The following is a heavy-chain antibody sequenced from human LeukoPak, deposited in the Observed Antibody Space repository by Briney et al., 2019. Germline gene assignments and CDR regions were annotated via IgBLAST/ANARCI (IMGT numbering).Heavy chain of an antibody. J-gene: IGHJ4*02. V-gene: IGHV4-34*01. Sequence: PSETLSLTCAVYGESFRDYYWSWIRQPPGKGLEWIGDINHSGSTNYNPSLKSPVTISVDTSKNQFSLKLSSVTAADTAVYYCAGGDDSSGYYNYWGQGTLVTVSS. CDR3: AGGDDSSGYYNY. D-gene: IGHD3-22*01. CDR1: GESFRDYY. CDR2: INHSGST.